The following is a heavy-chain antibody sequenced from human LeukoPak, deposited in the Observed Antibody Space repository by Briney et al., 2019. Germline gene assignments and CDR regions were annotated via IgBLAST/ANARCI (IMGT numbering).Heavy chain of an antibody. V-gene: IGHV3-7*01. CDR2: IKLDGSEK. CDR3: ARDFFAFGGVIALLDY. CDR1: GFTFSSYW. J-gene: IGHJ4*02. D-gene: IGHD3-16*02. Sequence: GGSLRLSCAASGFTFSSYWMSWVRQAPGRGLEWVANIKLDGSEKYYVDSVKGRFTISRDNAKKSLYLQMNSLRDEDTAVYYCARDFFAFGGVIALLDYWGQGTLVTVSS.